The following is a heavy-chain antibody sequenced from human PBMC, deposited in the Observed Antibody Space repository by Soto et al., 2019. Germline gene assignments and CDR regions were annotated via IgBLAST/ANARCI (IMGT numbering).Heavy chain of an antibody. CDR2: IYPGDSDT. D-gene: IGHD6-19*01. V-gene: IGHV5-51*01. CDR3: AIQHPLDSSAWYN. CDR1: GYSFTNYW. Sequence: SLKISCKASGYSFTNYWIGWVRQMPGKGLEWMGTIYPGDSDTRYSPSFQGQVTFSVDKSINTACLHWTSLKASDTAIYYCAIQHPLDSSAWYNWGQGTPVTVSS. J-gene: IGHJ4*02.